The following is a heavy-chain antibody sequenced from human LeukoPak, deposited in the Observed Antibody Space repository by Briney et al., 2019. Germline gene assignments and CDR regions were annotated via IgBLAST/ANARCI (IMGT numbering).Heavy chain of an antibody. CDR2: IYISGST. V-gene: IGHV4-4*07. D-gene: IGHD3-10*01. CDR3: ARGRYYGSGSYYSPLYWYFDL. Sequence: PSETLSLTCTVSGGSISSTYWSWIRQPAGKGLEWIGRIYISGSTNYNPSLKSRVTISVDTSKNQFSLKLSSVTAADTAVYYCARGRYYGSGSYYSPLYWYFDLWGRGTLVTVSS. J-gene: IGHJ2*01. CDR1: GGSISSTY.